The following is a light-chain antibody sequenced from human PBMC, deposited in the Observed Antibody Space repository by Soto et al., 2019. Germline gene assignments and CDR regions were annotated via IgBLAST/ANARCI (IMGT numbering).Light chain of an antibody. V-gene: IGKV3-15*01. Sequence: EIVMTQSPATLSVSPGERATLSCRASQSVNDNLAWYQQKPGQAPRLLIYTAATRAAGIPARFSGSGSRTEFTLTISSLQSEDFAVYSCQQYNNWPWTFGQGTEVEIK. CDR1: QSVNDN. J-gene: IGKJ1*01. CDR3: QQYNNWPWT. CDR2: TAA.